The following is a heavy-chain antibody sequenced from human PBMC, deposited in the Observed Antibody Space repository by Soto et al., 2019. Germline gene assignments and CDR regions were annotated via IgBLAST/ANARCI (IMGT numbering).Heavy chain of an antibody. CDR3: ARSQGGSSSLDIYYYYYYGMDV. Sequence: QVQLVQSGAEVKKPGSSVKVSCKAPGGTFSSYAISWVRQAPGHGLEWMGGIILIFGTAKYAQKFQGRVTITADESTSTGYMEMSSLRSEDTAVYYCARSQGGSSSLDIYYYYYYGMDVWGQGTTVTVSS. V-gene: IGHV1-69*01. J-gene: IGHJ6*02. CDR2: IILIFGTA. D-gene: IGHD2-15*01. CDR1: GGTFSSYA.